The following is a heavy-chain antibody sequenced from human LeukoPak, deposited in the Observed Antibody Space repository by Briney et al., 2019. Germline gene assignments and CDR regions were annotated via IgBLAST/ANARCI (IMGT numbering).Heavy chain of an antibody. V-gene: IGHV3-30*18. CDR2: ISYDGSNT. J-gene: IGHJ4*02. CDR1: GFTFSNHA. Sequence: GGSLRLSCATSGFTFSNHAMNWVRRAPGKGPEWVGVISYDGSNTVYAASVKGRITISGDNVKNTLYLEMHSLRIEDTAVYYCTKSAAVLYYYDSSDHWGQGTLVTVSS. D-gene: IGHD3-22*01. CDR3: TKSAAVLYYYDSSDH.